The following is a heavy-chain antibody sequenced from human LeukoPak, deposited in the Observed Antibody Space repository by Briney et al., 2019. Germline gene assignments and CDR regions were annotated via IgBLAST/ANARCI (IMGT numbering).Heavy chain of an antibody. Sequence: GGSLRLSCAASGFTFSSCGMHWVRQAPGKGLEWVEVISYDGSNKYYADSVKGRFTISRDNSKNTLYLQMNSLRAEDTAVYYCARSYYYDSSPVDLDAFDIWGQGTMVTVSS. V-gene: IGHV3-30*03. CDR1: GFTFSSCG. CDR3: ARSYYYDSSPVDLDAFDI. J-gene: IGHJ3*02. D-gene: IGHD3-22*01. CDR2: ISYDGSNK.